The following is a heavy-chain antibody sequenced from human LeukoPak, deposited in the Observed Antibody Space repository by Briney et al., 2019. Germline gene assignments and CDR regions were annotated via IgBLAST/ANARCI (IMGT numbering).Heavy chain of an antibody. Sequence: SETLSLTCTVSAGSISSSRYYWGWIRQPPGKGLEWIGSIHYSGSTYYTPSLKSRVTISVDTSKNQFSLKLSSVTAADTAVYYCEGDNYGDNDYWGQGTLVTVSS. J-gene: IGHJ4*02. V-gene: IGHV4-39*01. D-gene: IGHD4-17*01. CDR2: IHYSGST. CDR3: EGDNYGDNDY. CDR1: AGSISSSRYY.